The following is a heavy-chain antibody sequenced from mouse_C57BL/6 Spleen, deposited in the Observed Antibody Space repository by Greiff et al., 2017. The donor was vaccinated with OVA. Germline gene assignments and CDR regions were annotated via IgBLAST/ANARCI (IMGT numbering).Heavy chain of an antibody. Sequence: VQLQQSGPGLVQPSQSLSITCTVSGFSLTSYGVHWVRQSPGKGLEWLGVIWSGGSTDYNAAFISRLSISKDNSKSQVFFKMNSLQADDTAIYYCARGTDSSGYVDYYAMDYWGQGTSVTVSS. V-gene: IGHV2-2*01. CDR2: IWSGGST. CDR3: ARGTDSSGYVDYYAMDY. J-gene: IGHJ4*01. CDR1: GFSLTSYG. D-gene: IGHD3-2*02.